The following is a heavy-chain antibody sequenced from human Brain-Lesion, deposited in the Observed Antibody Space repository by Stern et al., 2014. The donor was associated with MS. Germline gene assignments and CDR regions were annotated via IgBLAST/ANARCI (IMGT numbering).Heavy chain of an antibody. CDR2: IFNSGST. V-gene: IGHV4-61*02. CDR1: GGSISSGGYY. D-gene: IGHD2-2*01. CDR3: ARGRVVPGFQYYATDV. J-gene: IGHJ6*02. Sequence: VQLVESGPGLVKPSQTLSLSCTVSGGSISSGGYYWSWIRQPAGKGLEWIGRIFNSGSTSYNPSLKSRVTISIDTSNNPFSLWLTPMTAADTAVYYCARGRVVPGFQYYATDVWGQGTTVIVSS.